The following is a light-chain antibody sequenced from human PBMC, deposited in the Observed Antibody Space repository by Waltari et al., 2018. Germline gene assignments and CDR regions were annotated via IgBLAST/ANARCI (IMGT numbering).Light chain of an antibody. V-gene: IGKV3-20*01. CDR1: QSISRY. Sequence: EVVLTQSPDTLSLSPGDRANLFCRASQSISRYLVWYQQRPGQAPRLLIYGASIRAAGIPDRFSGSGSGTDFTLSISRLEPEDFAVYYCQNHERLPATFGQGTRVEIK. J-gene: IGKJ1*01. CDR3: QNHERLPAT. CDR2: GAS.